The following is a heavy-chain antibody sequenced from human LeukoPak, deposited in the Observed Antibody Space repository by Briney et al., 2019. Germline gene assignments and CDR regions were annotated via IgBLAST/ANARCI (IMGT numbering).Heavy chain of an antibody. V-gene: IGHV4-61*02. CDR1: GDSFSSVSYY. CDR2: IYATGST. J-gene: IGHJ4*02. Sequence: SETLSLTCTVSGDSFSSVSYYWSWIRQPAGKGLEWIGRIYATGSTNYNPSLKSRVTISVDTSKNQFSLQLSSVTAADTAVYYCARDYTSGDRRLDCWGQGTLVTVSS. CDR3: ARDYTSGDRRLDC. D-gene: IGHD3-16*01.